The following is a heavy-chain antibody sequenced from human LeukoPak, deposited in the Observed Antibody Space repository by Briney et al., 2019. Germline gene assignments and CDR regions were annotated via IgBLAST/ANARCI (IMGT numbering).Heavy chain of an antibody. CDR1: GGSISSHY. V-gene: IGHV4-59*11. D-gene: IGHD4-23*01. CDR3: VRDHEVITPAVGHWFDP. J-gene: IGHJ5*02. CDR2: IHYTGHT. Sequence: SETLSLTCTVSGGSISSHYWSWIRQLPGKGLEWIGYIHYTGHTRYNPSLTNRVSISADTSKNQFSLILNSLTTADTAVYYCVRDHEVITPAVGHWFDPWGQGPSHRLL.